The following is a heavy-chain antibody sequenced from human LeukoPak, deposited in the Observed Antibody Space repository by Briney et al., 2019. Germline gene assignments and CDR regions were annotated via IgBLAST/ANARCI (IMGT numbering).Heavy chain of an antibody. CDR1: GGTFSSYA. D-gene: IGHD6-6*01. Sequence: ASVKVSCKASGGTFSSYAISWVRQAPGQGPEWMGWIIPIVGTPTYAQKFQGRVTITADKSTSTAYMELSSLRSEDTAVYYCARDRTSSSSRGTYYYYYYMDVWGKGTTVTVSS. CDR3: ARDRTSSSSRGTYYYYYYMDV. CDR2: IIPIVGTP. V-gene: IGHV1-69*06. J-gene: IGHJ6*03.